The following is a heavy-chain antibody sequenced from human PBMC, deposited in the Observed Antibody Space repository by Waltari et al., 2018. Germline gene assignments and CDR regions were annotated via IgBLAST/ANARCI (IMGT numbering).Heavy chain of an antibody. CDR3: ARDLNKLGPFDY. V-gene: IGHV3-21*01. CDR1: GFPFSSYS. Sequence: EVQLVESGGGLVKPGGSLRLSCAASGFPFSSYSMNWVRQAPGKGLEWVSSISSSSSYIYYADSVKGRFTISRDNAKNSLYLQMNSLRAEDTAVYYCARDLNKLGPFDYWGQGTLVTVSS. CDR2: ISSSSSYI. D-gene: IGHD7-27*01. J-gene: IGHJ4*02.